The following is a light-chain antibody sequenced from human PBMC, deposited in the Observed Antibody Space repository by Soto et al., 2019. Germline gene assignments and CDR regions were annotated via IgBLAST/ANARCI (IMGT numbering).Light chain of an antibody. CDR1: QIINTW. CDR2: RAS. CDR3: QQYETYSGT. Sequence: DIQMTQSPSSLSASVGDRVTITCRASQIINTWLAWYQQKPGKAPKLLIYRASNLLSGVPSRFSGSGSGTEFPLTISNLQPDDFSIYYCQQYETYSGTFGPGTKVDL. V-gene: IGKV1-5*03. J-gene: IGKJ3*01.